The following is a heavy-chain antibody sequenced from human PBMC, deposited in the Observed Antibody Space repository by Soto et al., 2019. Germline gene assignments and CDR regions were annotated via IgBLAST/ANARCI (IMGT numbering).Heavy chain of an antibody. CDR2: IIPIFGTA. J-gene: IGHJ5*02. D-gene: IGHD6-13*01. CDR1: GGTFSSYA. V-gene: IGHV1-69*01. Sequence: QVQLVQSGAEVKKPGSSVKVSCKASGGTFSSYAISWVRQAPGQGLEWMGGIIPIFGTANYAQKFQGRVTITADESTSTAYMELSSLRSEDTAVYYWARSPPGGSSWYFRWFDPWGQGTLVTVSS. CDR3: ARSPPGGSSWYFRWFDP.